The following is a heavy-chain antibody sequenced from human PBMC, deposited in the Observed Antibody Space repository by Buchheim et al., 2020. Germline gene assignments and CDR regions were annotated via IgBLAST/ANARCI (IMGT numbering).Heavy chain of an antibody. V-gene: IGHV3-11*06. D-gene: IGHD4-11*01. CDR2: ISSASSYI. CDR1: GFTFSDYY. J-gene: IGHJ4*02. CDR3: ASGDYQRYFDH. Sequence: QERLVESGGDLVKPGGSLRLSCVASGFTFSDYYMSWIRQTPGKGLEWVSYISSASSYIEYADSVKGRFTISSDNANNSIYFQMSSLRAEDTAVYFCASGDYQRYFDHWGQGTL.